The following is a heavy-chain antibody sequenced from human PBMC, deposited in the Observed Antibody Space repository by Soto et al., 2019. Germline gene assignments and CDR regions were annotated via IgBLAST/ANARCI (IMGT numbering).Heavy chain of an antibody. D-gene: IGHD6-19*01. CDR2: INHSGST. CDR1: GGSFSGYY. Sequence: QVQLQQWGAGLLKPSETLSLTCAVYGGSFSGYYWSWIRQPPGKGLEWIGEINHSGSTNYNPSLKSRVTISVDTSKTNQFSLKLTSVTAAATALYYCARCSQWLDYWCQGTLVTVSS. CDR3: ARCSQWLDY. V-gene: IGHV4-34*01. J-gene: IGHJ4*02.